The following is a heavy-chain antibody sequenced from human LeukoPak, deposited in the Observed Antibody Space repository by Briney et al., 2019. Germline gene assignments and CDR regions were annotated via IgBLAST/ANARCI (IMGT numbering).Heavy chain of an antibody. J-gene: IGHJ4*02. V-gene: IGHV1-18*01. CDR2: ISGYNGNT. CDR3: ARGPYCSGGTCYSQYFDY. D-gene: IGHD2-15*01. CDR1: GYTFTSYG. Sequence: ASVKVSCKASGYTFTSYGLSWVRQAPGQGLEWMGWISGYNGNTHYAQNLQGRVTMTTDTSTSTAYMELRSLRSDDTAVYYCARGPYCSGGTCYSQYFDYWGQGTLVTVSS.